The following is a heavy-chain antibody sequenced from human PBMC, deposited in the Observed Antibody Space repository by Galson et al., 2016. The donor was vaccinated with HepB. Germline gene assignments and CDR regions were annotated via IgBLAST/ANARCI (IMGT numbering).Heavy chain of an antibody. Sequence: SLRLSCAASGFTFSSYAMSWVRQAPGKGLEWVSAISGSGGSTYYADSVKGRFTISRDNSKNTLYLQMNSLRAEDTAVYYCAKDLAAAGPGWYFDFWGRGTVYRDKYKKTRDRRVKSLRSEDTAVDYGAKDLAAAGPGWYFDLLGRGTLVTVSS. J-gene: IGHJ2*01. CDR3: AKDLAAAGPGWYFDFWGRGTVYRDKYKKTRDRRVKSLRSEDTAVDYGAKDLAAAGPGWYFDL. CDR1: GFTFSSYA. V-gene: IGHV3-23*01. CDR2: ISGSGGST. D-gene: IGHD6-13*01.